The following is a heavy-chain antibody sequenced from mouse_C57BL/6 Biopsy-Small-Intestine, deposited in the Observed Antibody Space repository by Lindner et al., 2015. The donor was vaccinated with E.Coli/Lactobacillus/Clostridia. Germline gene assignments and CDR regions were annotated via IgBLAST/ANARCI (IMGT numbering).Heavy chain of an antibody. J-gene: IGHJ2*01. D-gene: IGHD1-1*01. Sequence: VQLQESGAELARPGASVNLSCKASGYTFTSYGISWVKQRTGQGLEWIGEIYPRSGNTYYNEKFKGKATLTADKSSNTAFMELRSLTSEDSAVYFCARSLITTVVAIDYWGQGTTLTVSS. V-gene: IGHV1-81*01. CDR1: GYTFTSYG. CDR3: ARSLITTVVAIDY. CDR2: IYPRSGNT.